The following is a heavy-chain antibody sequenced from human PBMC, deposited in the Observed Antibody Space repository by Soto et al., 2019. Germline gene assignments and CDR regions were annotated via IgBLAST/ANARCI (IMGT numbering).Heavy chain of an antibody. J-gene: IGHJ4*02. Sequence: SQTLSLTCVISGDSLSNNSAAWNWIRQSPSRGLEWLGRTYYRSRWYNHYAESVKSRITINPDTSKNQFSLHLKSVTPEDTAVYYCARQTPNDSSGYPLSWGQGTLVTVSS. CDR3: ARQTPNDSSGYPLS. CDR1: GDSLSNNSAA. V-gene: IGHV6-1*01. D-gene: IGHD3-22*01. CDR2: TYYRSRWYN.